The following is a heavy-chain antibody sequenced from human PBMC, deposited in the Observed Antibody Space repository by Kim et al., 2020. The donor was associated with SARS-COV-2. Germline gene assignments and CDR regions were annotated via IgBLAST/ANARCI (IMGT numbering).Heavy chain of an antibody. V-gene: IGHV3-9*01. J-gene: IGHJ6*01. CDR3: AEVRGRSHSYRDSIYYH. Sequence: GGSLRLSCTASGFTFGGYAMHWVRQAPGKGLEWVSGVTWNSGRIAYAASVKGRFTISRDNAKNTLYLQMNSLRTEDTAVYYCAEVRGRSHSYRDSIYYH. CDR1: GFTFGGYA. CDR2: VTWNSGRI. D-gene: IGHD2-15*01.